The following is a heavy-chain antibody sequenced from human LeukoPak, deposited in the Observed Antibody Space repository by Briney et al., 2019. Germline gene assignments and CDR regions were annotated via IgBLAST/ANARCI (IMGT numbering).Heavy chain of an antibody. D-gene: IGHD5-24*01. CDR2: FSGRNGRT. CDR1: GFTFSSYS. Sequence: PGGSLRLSCAASGFTFSSYSMNWVRQAPGKGLEWVSTFSGRNGRTYYADSVKGRFTISRDNSKNTLYLQMNSLRVEDTAVYYCAKGRGDGYNLWFDSWGQGSLVTVSS. J-gene: IGHJ5*01. V-gene: IGHV3-23*01. CDR3: AKGRGDGYNLWFDS.